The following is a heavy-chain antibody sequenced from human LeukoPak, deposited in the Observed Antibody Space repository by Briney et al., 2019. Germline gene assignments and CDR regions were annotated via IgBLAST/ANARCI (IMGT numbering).Heavy chain of an antibody. CDR1: GGSISSYY. J-gene: IGHJ5*02. Sequence: PSETLSLTCTVSGGSISSYYWSWIRQPAGKGLEWIGRIYTSGSTNYNPSLKSRVTMSVDTSKNQFSLKLSSVTAADTAVYYCAREILHDSSVRRQDWFDPWGQGTLVTVSS. D-gene: IGHD3-22*01. CDR3: AREILHDSSVRRQDWFDP. CDR2: IYTSGST. V-gene: IGHV4-4*07.